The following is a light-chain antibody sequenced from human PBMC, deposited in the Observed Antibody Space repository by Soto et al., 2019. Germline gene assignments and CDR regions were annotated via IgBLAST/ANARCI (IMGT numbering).Light chain of an antibody. CDR1: QSIRIHY. CDR2: GAH. J-gene: IGKJ1*01. CDR3: QQYGSSVT. Sequence: SVVTHSPGTLSLSPGEMATLSCRASQSIRIHYLAWYQQKPGQSPRLLISGAHNRAPGITDRFSGSESGTELTLRISRLEHEDFAVYSCQQYGSSVTFGQGTKVDIK. V-gene: IGKV3-20*01.